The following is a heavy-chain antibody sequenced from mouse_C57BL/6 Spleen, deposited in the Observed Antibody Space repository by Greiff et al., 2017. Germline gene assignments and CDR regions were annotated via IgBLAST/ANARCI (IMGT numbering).Heavy chain of an antibody. CDR2: ISSGSSTI. D-gene: IGHD2-1*01. J-gene: IGHJ4*01. CDR3: ARCGNFYAMDY. V-gene: IGHV5-17*01. Sequence: EVMLVESGGGLVKPGGSLKLSCAASGFTFSDYGMHWVRQAPEKGLEWVAYISSGSSTIYYADTVKGRFTISRDNAKNTLFLQMTSLRSEDTAMYYCARCGNFYAMDYWGQGTSVTVSS. CDR1: GFTFSDYG.